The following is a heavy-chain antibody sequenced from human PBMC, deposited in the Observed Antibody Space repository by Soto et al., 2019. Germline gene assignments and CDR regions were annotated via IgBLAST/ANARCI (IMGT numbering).Heavy chain of an antibody. CDR2: LDYEEGER. Sequence: ASVKVSCKVSGNTLSGLPMHWVRQAPGKGLERMGSLDYEEGERNFAHRFQGRVTVTEDTSTDTAYMDLSSLKSEDTAVYYCAAGVTTFDYRGQGTLVTVSS. V-gene: IGHV1-24*01. CDR3: AAGVTTFDY. D-gene: IGHD4-17*01. J-gene: IGHJ4*02. CDR1: GNTLSGLP.